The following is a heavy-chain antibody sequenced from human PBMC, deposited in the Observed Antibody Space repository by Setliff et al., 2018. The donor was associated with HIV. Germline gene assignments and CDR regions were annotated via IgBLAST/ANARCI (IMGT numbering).Heavy chain of an antibody. CDR2: IIPIFGTA. Sequence: VSCKASGGTFSSYAISWVRQAPGQGLEWMGGIIPIFGTANYAQKFQGRVTITADESTSTAYMELSSLRSEDTAVYYCARDPGGYDSSGFDAFDIWGQGTMVTVSS. CDR1: GGTFSSYA. D-gene: IGHD3-22*01. V-gene: IGHV1-69*01. CDR3: ARDPGGYDSSGFDAFDI. J-gene: IGHJ3*02.